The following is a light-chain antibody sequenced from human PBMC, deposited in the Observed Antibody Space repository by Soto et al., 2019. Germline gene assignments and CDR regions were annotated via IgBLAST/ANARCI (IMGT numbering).Light chain of an antibody. CDR2: GAS. CDR3: HQFGYWPRT. CDR1: QSVSSD. J-gene: IGKJ4*01. V-gene: IGKV3D-15*01. Sequence: EVVMTQSPATLSLSPGESATLSCRASQSVSSDFAWSQQKPGQAPRLLFYGASTRATGIPARFSGSGSGTDFTLTISSLEPEDFAVYYCHQFGYWPRTFGGGTKVEMK.